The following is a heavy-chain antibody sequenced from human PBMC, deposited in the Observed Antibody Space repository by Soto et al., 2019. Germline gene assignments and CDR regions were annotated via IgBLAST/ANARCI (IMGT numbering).Heavy chain of an antibody. CDR1: GFTFSSYW. CDR3: ARGLGAYYYDSSGSVYFDL. CDR2: IKQDGSEK. V-gene: IGHV3-7*05. D-gene: IGHD3-22*01. J-gene: IGHJ2*01. Sequence: EVQLVESGGGLVQPGGSLRLSCAASGFTFSSYWMSWVRQAPGKGLEWVANIKQDGSEKYYVDSVKGRFTISRDNAKNSLNLQMNSLRTEDTAVYYCARGLGAYYYDSSGSVYFDLWGRGTLVTVSS.